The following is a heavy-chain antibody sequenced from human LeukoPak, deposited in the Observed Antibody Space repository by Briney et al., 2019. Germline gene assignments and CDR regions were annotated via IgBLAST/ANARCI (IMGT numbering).Heavy chain of an antibody. D-gene: IGHD3-10*01. J-gene: IGHJ4*02. V-gene: IGHV3-23*01. Sequence: GGSLRLSCAASGFTFSSYGMTWVRQAPGKGLEWVSDISGNGGSTYYADSVKGRFTISRDNSKNTLYLQMNSLRAEDTAVYYCARHAASGGSGVDYWGQGTLVTVSS. CDR3: ARHAASGGSGVDY. CDR2: ISGNGGST. CDR1: GFTFSSYG.